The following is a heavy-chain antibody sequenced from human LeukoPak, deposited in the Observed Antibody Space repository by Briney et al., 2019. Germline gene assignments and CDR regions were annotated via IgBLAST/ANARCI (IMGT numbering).Heavy chain of an antibody. CDR1: GFTFSSCS. J-gene: IGHJ4*02. V-gene: IGHV3-21*01. Sequence: GGSLRLSCAASGFTFSSCSMNWVRQTPGKGLEWVSSISSSTYIYYADSVKGRFTISRGNAKNSLYLQMNSLRAEDTAVYYCAREPTAMILWGQGTLVTVSS. CDR3: AREPTAMIL. CDR2: ISSSTYI. D-gene: IGHD5-18*01.